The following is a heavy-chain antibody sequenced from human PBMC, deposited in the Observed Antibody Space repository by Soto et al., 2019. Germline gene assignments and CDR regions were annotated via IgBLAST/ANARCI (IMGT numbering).Heavy chain of an antibody. D-gene: IGHD3-22*01. CDR2: IIPIFGTA. CDR1: GGIFSSYA. V-gene: IGHV1-69*01. CDR3: ARGGSGYVWFNEF. J-gene: IGHJ4*02. Sequence: QEQLVQSGAEVKRSGSSVKVSCKASGGIFSSYAISWVRQAPGQGLEWMGGIIPIFGTANYAQKFQGRVTITADESTNTAYMDLSSLKSEDTAIYYCARGGSGYVWFNEFWGQGTLVTVSS.